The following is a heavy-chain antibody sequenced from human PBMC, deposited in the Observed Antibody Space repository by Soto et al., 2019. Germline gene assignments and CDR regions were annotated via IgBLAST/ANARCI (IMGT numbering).Heavy chain of an antibody. Sequence: ASVKVSCKASGYTFTSYDINWVRQATGQGLEWMGWINPNFGTANYAQKFQGRVTITADESTSTAYMELSSLRSEDTAVYYCARGSNVDIVATTNHYYYYGMDVWGQGTTVTVSS. CDR1: GYTFTSYD. J-gene: IGHJ6*02. D-gene: IGHD5-12*01. V-gene: IGHV1-69*13. CDR2: INPNFGTA. CDR3: ARGSNVDIVATTNHYYYYGMDV.